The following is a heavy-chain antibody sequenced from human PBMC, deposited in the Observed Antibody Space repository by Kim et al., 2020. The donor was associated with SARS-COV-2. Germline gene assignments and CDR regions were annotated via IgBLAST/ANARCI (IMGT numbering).Heavy chain of an antibody. V-gene: IGHV3-48*03. D-gene: IGHD1-1*01. Sequence: GGSLRLSCTASGFSFSSYEMDWVRQAPGKGLEWISYIGKGGRPTYYADSVKGRFTISRDNAKNSLYLQMNSLRAEDTAVYYCAREDPLSSAWNRDAFDIWGQGTVVTVSS. CDR2: IGKGGRPT. CDR1: GFSFSSYE. CDR3: AREDPLSSAWNRDAFDI. J-gene: IGHJ3*02.